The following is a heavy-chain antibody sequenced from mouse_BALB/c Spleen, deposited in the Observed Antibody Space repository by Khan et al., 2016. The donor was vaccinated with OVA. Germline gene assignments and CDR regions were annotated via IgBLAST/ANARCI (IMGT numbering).Heavy chain of an antibody. V-gene: IGHV2-3*01. J-gene: IGHJ4*01. CDR3: AKWGDGSTYSMDY. CDR2: IWGDGST. CDR1: GFSLTTYG. D-gene: IGHD2-3*01. Sequence: QVQLKESGPGLVAPSQSLSITCTVSGFSLTTYGVNWIRQPPGKGLEWLGVIWGDGSTNYHSALISRLTISKDNSKSQVFLKLNSLQTDDTATYDCAKWGDGSTYSMDYWGQGTSVTVSS.